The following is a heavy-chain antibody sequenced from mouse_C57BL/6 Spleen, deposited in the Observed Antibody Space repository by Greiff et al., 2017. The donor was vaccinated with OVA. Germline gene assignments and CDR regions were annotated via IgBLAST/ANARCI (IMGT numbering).Heavy chain of an antibody. CDR2: IYPRSGNT. Sequence: VKLQESGAELARPGASVKLSCKASGYTFTSSGISWVKQRTGQGLEWIGEIYPRSGNTYYYETFKGKATLTADKSSSTAYMELRGLKYENSAVDFGAREEPDAWGQGTTLTVSS. J-gene: IGHJ2*01. V-gene: IGHV1-81*01. CDR3: AREEPDA. CDR1: GYTFTSSG.